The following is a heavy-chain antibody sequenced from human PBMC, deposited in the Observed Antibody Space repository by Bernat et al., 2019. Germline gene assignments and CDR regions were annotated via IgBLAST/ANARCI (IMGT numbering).Heavy chain of an antibody. Sequence: QVQLQESGPGLVKPSQTLSLTCTVSGGSISSGGYYWSWIRQHPGKGLEWIGYIYYSGSTYYNPSLKSRVTISVDTSKNQFSLKLSSVTAEDTAVYYCARMSSSWYYYYYYGMDVWGQGTTVTVSS. CDR1: GGSISSGGYY. CDR2: IYYSGST. D-gene: IGHD6-13*01. CDR3: ARMSSSWYYYYYYGMDV. V-gene: IGHV4-31*03. J-gene: IGHJ6*02.